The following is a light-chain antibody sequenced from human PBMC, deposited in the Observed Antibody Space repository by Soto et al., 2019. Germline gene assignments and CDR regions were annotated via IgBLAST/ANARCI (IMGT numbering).Light chain of an antibody. V-gene: IGKV3-20*01. CDR2: GAS. Sequence: EIVLTQSPGSLSLTLGERATLSCRASQSVDSAFFAWYQQKPGQPPRLLMYGASRRATGIPDRFSGSGSGTDFTLTISRLEPEDFAVYYCQQYASSLTFGQGTKVEI. J-gene: IGKJ1*01. CDR3: QQYASSLT. CDR1: QSVDSAF.